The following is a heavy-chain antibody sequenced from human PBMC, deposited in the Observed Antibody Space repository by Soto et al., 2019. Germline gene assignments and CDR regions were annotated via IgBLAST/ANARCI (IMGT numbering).Heavy chain of an antibody. Sequence: QVQLVQSGAEVKEPGASVKVSCMASGYPFSHYNMHWVRQAPGQRLEWMAWMHVENGNTKYSQKFEGRVTVTRDTSANTAYMELSGLRSEDTAVYYCARDGAALAEDLDCWDQGTLVTVSS. V-gene: IGHV1-3*01. CDR2: MHVENGNT. CDR3: ARDGAALAEDLDC. CDR1: GYPFSHYN. D-gene: IGHD6-19*01. J-gene: IGHJ4*02.